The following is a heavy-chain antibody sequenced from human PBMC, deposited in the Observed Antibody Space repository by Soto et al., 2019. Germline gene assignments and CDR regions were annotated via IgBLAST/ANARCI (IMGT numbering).Heavy chain of an antibody. J-gene: IGHJ6*02. D-gene: IGHD3-22*01. CDR2: IVPICGTR. CDR3: ARPYEGGYSSNHHYYYALDV. Sequence: ASVKVSCKSSVGTFSRYSISWVRQAPGQGLEWMGGIVPICGTRNYAQKFQDRVTITTDESATTAHMELSNLRSEDTAVYYCARPYEGGYSSNHHYYYALDVWGQGTAVTVSS. V-gene: IGHV1-69*05. CDR1: VGTFSRYS.